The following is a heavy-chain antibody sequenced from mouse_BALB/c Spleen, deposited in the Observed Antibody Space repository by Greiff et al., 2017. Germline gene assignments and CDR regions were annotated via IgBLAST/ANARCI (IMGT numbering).Heavy chain of an antibody. V-gene: IGHV3-2*02. CDR2: ISYSGST. Sequence: EVKLLESGPGLVKPSQSLSLTCTVTGYSITSDYAWNWIRQFPGNKLEWMGYISYSGSTSYNPSLKSRISITRDTSKNQFFLQLNSVTTEDTATYYCARSDGYFSYWYFDVWGAGTTVTVSS. CDR3: ARSDGYFSYWYFDV. D-gene: IGHD2-3*01. J-gene: IGHJ1*01. CDR1: GYSITSDYA.